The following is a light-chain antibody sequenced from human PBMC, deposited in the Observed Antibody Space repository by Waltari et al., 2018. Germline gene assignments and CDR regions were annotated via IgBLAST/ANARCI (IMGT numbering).Light chain of an antibody. Sequence: DIVMTQSPDSLAVSLGERATINCKSSQSLLYNSNNKNYLAWYQLKPGQPPRLLIYWAISRGSWGPDPFRWRRSGTSFPFPLSSLQAEEGAGYFCQQNYRIPYTFGQGTKLEIK. CDR2: WAI. J-gene: IGKJ2*01. CDR3: QQNYRIPYT. CDR1: QSLLYNSNNKNY. V-gene: IGKV4-1*01.